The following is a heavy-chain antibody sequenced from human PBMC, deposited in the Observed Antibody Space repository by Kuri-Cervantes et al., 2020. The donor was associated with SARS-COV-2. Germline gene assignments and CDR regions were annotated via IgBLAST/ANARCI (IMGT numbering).Heavy chain of an antibody. V-gene: IGHV3-21*01. CDR1: GFTFSSYS. J-gene: IGHJ6*02. CDR3: ARDRGKIAARIYYYYGMDA. Sequence: GGSLRLSCAASGFTFSSYSMNWVRQAPGKGLEWVSSISSSSSYIYYADSVKGRFTISRDNAKNSLYLQMNSLRAEDTAVYYCARDRGKIAARIYYYYGMDAWGQGTTVTVSS. CDR2: ISSSSSYI. D-gene: IGHD6-6*01.